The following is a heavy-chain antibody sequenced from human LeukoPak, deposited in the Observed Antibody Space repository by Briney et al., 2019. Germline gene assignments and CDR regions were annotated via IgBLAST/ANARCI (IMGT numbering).Heavy chain of an antibody. V-gene: IGHV5-10-1*01. CDR2: IDPSDSYT. D-gene: IGHD1-26*01. CDR1: GYSFTSYW. J-gene: IGHJ4*02. Sequence: GESLKISCKGSGYSFTSYWIGWVRQMPGKGLEWMGTIDPSDSYTNYSPSFQGHVTISADKSISTAYLQWSSLKASDTAMYYCARQAYTGSYGGDFDYWGQGTLVTISS. CDR3: ARQAYTGSYGGDFDY.